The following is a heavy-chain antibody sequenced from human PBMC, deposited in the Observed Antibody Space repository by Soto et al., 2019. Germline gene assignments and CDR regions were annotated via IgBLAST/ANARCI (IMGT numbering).Heavy chain of an antibody. CDR3: ARHTSGWTLDY. V-gene: IGHV4-39*01. D-gene: IGHD6-19*01. CDR1: GGSIGSTSYY. Sequence: QLQLQESGPGLVKPSETLSLTCTVSGGSIGSTSYYWGWIRQPPGKGLEWIGSIYFSGSTFHNPSLESRVTISVDTSKNQFSLKVNSVTAADTAVYYCARHTSGWTLDYWGQGTLVTVSS. J-gene: IGHJ4*02. CDR2: IYFSGST.